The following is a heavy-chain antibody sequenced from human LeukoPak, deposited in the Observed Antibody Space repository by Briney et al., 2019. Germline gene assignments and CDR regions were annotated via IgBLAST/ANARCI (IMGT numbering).Heavy chain of an antibody. CDR2: INHSGST. D-gene: IGHD2-2*01. CDR3: ARAGYCSSTSCYDYYYYGMDV. Sequence: PSETLSLTCAVYGGSFSGYYWGWIRQPPGKGLEWIGEINHSGSTNYNPSLKSRVTISVDTSKNQFSLKLSSVTAADTAVYYCARAGYCSSTSCYDYYYYGMDVWGQGTTVTVSS. J-gene: IGHJ6*02. CDR1: GGSFSGYY. V-gene: IGHV4-34*01.